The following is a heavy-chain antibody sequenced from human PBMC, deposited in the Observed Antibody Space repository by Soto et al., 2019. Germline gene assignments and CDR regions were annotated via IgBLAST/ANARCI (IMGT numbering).Heavy chain of an antibody. CDR1: GGSFSGYY. J-gene: IGHJ4*02. CDR2: INHSGST. D-gene: IGHD3-22*01. V-gene: IGHV4-34*01. Sequence: SETLSLTCAVYGGSFSGYYWSWIRQPPGKGLEWIGEINHSGSTNYNPSLKSRVTISVDTSKNQFSLKLSSVTAADTAVYYCARGHYYYDSSGYYHPPDYWGQGTLVTVS. CDR3: ARGHYYYDSSGYYHPPDY.